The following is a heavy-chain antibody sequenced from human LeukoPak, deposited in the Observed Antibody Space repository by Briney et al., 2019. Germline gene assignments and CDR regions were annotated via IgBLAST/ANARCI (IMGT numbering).Heavy chain of an antibody. D-gene: IGHD4-11*01. CDR1: GGSISSYF. V-gene: IGHV4-59*08. Sequence: SETLSLTCTVSGGSISSYFWSWIRQPPGKGLEWIGYISDSGSTDYNASLRSRVTMSVDTSKNQFSLNLNSVTAADTAVYYCAGHERMTTYDYWGQGTLVTVSS. CDR3: AGHERMTTYDY. CDR2: ISDSGST. J-gene: IGHJ4*02.